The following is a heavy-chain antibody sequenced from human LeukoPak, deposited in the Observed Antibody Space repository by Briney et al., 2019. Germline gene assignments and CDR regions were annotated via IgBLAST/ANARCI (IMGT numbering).Heavy chain of an antibody. CDR1: GFTFSSYG. CDR2: ISGSGGST. D-gene: IGHD3-22*01. Sequence: GGSLRLSCAAPGFTFSSYGMSWVRQAPGKGLEWVSAISGSGGSTYYADSVKGRFTISRDNSKNTPYLQMNSLRAEDTAVYYCARDLADDSSGYYDYWGQGTLVTVSS. J-gene: IGHJ4*02. CDR3: ARDLADDSSGYYDY. V-gene: IGHV3-23*01.